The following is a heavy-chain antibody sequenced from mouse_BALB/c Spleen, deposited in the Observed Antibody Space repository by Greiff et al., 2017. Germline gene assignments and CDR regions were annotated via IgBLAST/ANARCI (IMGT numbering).Heavy chain of an antibody. Sequence: EVMLVESGGGLVKPGGSLKLSCAASGFTFSDYYMYWVRQTPEKRLEWVATISDGGSYTYYPDSVKGRFTISRDNAKKNLYLQMSSLKSEDTAMYYCARDTFAYWGQGTLVTVSA. CDR2: ISDGGSYT. CDR3: ARDTFAY. J-gene: IGHJ3*01. CDR1: GFTFSDYY. V-gene: IGHV5-4*02.